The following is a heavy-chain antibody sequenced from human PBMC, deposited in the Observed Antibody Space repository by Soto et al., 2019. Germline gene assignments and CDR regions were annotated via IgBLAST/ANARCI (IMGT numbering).Heavy chain of an antibody. D-gene: IGHD3-3*01. J-gene: IGHJ4*01. CDR3: AADEYYDFWSGYSDAFDY. Sequence: VKVSCKASGFTFTSSAMQWVRQARGQRLEWIGWIVVGSGNTNYAQKFQERVTITRDMSTSTAYMELSSLRSEDTAVYYCAADEYYDFWSGYSDAFDYWGHGTLVTVSS. CDR1: GFTFTSSA. V-gene: IGHV1-58*02. CDR2: IVVGSGNT.